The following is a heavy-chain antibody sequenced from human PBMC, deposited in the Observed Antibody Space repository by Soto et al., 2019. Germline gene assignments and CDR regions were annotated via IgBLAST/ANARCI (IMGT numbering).Heavy chain of an antibody. D-gene: IGHD5-12*01. CDR1: GGTFSSYA. V-gene: IGHV1-69*05. J-gene: IGHJ4*02. Sequence: GASVKVSCKASGGTFSSYAISWVRQAPGQGLEWMGGIIPIFGTANYAQKFQGRVTITRDESTSTVYMELSSLRSEDTAVYYCARDLARGYDYSDFDYWGQGTLVTVSS. CDR2: IIPIFGTA. CDR3: ARDLARGYDYSDFDY.